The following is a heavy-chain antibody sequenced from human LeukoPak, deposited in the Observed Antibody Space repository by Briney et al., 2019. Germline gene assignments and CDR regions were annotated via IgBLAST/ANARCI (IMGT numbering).Heavy chain of an antibody. CDR2: ISAYNGNT. CDR3: ARGGDYYDSSGYYPDLYGY. D-gene: IGHD3-22*01. CDR1: GYTFTSYD. V-gene: IGHV1-18*01. Sequence: ASVKVSCKASGYTFTSYDISWVRQAPGQGLEWMGWISAYNGNTNYAQKLQGRVTMTTDTSTSTAYMELRSLRSDDTAVYYCARGGDYYDSSGYYPDLYGYWGQGTLVIVSS. J-gene: IGHJ4*02.